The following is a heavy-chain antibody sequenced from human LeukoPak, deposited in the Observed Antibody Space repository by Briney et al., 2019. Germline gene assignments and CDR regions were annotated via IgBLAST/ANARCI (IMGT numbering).Heavy chain of an antibody. CDR3: AGGRDGYYDSSA. D-gene: IGHD3-22*01. J-gene: IGHJ4*02. Sequence: GGSLRLSCAASGFTFSSYWMHWVRQAPGKGLVWVSRINSDGSSTSYADSVKGRFTISRDNAKNSLYLQMNSLRVEDTAVYYCAGGRDGYYDSSAWGQGTLVTVSS. V-gene: IGHV3-74*01. CDR2: INSDGSST. CDR1: GFTFSSYW.